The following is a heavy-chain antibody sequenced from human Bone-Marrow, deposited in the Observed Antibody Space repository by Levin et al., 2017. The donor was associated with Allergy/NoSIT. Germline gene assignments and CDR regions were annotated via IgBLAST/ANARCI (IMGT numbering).Heavy chain of an antibody. V-gene: IGHV1-18*01. CDR2: ISAYNGNT. CDR1: GYTFTSYG. CDR3: ARADTALGTNDY. Sequence: GESLKISCKASGYTFTSYGISWVRQAPGQGLEWMGWISAYNGNTNYAQKLQGRVTMTTDTSTSTAYMELRSLRSDDTAVYYCARADTALGTNDYWGQGTLVTVSS. J-gene: IGHJ4*02. D-gene: IGHD5-18*01.